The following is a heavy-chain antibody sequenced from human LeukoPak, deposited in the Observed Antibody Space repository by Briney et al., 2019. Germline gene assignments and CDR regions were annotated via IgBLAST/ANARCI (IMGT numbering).Heavy chain of an antibody. D-gene: IGHD2-2*01. Sequence: GGSLRLSCAASGFTFSRYAMNWVRQAPGKGLEWVSYIDTDSSDIHYADSVKGRFTISRDNARNTLYLQLSSLRAEDSAVYYCARDTFQPGLIDSWGQGTLVTVSS. V-gene: IGHV3-21*05. J-gene: IGHJ4*02. CDR3: ARDTFQPGLIDS. CDR2: IDTDSSDI. CDR1: GFTFSRYA.